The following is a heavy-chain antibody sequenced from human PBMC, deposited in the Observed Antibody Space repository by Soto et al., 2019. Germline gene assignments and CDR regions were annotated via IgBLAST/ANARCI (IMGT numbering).Heavy chain of an antibody. Sequence: VGSLRLSCAASGFTFSSYGMHWVRQAPGKGLEWVSVIYSGGSTYYADSVKGRFTVSRDNSKNTVYLQMNSLRAEDTAVYYCASAYESSGYFYYWGQGTLVTVSS. D-gene: IGHD3-22*01. CDR2: IYSGGST. V-gene: IGHV3-53*01. J-gene: IGHJ4*02. CDR1: GFTFSSYG. CDR3: ASAYESSGYFYY.